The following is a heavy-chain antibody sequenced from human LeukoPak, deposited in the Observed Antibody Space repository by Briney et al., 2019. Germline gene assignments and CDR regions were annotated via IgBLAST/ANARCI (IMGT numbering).Heavy chain of an antibody. V-gene: IGHV1-8*01. J-gene: IGHJ4*02. CDR3: ARVPDGYSYGYVDY. CDR1: GYTFTSYD. CDR2: MNPNSGNT. Sequence: GASVKVSCKASGYTFTSYDINWVRQATGQGLEWMGWMNPNSGNTGYAQKFQGRVTMTRNTSISTAYMELSRLRSDDTAVYYCARVPDGYSYGYVDYWGQGTLVTVSS. D-gene: IGHD5-18*01.